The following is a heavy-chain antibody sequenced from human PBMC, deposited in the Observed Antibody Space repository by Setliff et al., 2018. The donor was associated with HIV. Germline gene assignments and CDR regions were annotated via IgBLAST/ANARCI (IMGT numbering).Heavy chain of an antibody. V-gene: IGHV4-30-4*08. CDR2: IYYSGST. J-gene: IGHJ2*01. Sequence: SETLSLTCTVSGGSISSGDYYWSWIRQPPGKGLDWIGYIYYSGSTYYNPSLMSRVTISLDTSKNQFSLKLSSVAAAHTAVYYCAAGLWFGEFSLWPYWHFDLWGGGTLVTVSS. CDR3: AAGLWFGEFSLWPYWHFDL. CDR1: GGSISSGDYY. D-gene: IGHD3-10*01.